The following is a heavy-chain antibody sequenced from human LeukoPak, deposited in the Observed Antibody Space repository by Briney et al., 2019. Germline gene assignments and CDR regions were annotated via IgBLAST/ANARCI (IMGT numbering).Heavy chain of an antibody. CDR2: ISKDGSDK. D-gene: IGHD1-1*01. CDR3: ARDNDDAFDI. CDR1: GFTFSDYA. V-gene: IGHV3-30-3*01. J-gene: IGHJ3*02. Sequence: GGSLRLSCAASGFTFSDYAMHWVRQAPGKGLEWVAVISKDGSDKYYPGSVRGRFTISRDNSKNTIYLQMDSLRAEDTAIYYCARDNDDAFDIWGQGTMVTVSS.